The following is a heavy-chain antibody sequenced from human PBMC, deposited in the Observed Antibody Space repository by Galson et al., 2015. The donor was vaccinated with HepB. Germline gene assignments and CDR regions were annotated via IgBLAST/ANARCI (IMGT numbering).Heavy chain of an antibody. CDR1: GDSISRYY. V-gene: IGHV4-59*01. Sequence: SETLSLTCTVSGDSISRYYWSWIRQPPGKGLEWIGNIYYSGYTNYNASLKSRVTISIDTSNNQFSLKLASVTAADTALYYCARVKGGIRGAVEDWFDSWGQGTLVTVSS. D-gene: IGHD3-16*01. J-gene: IGHJ5*01. CDR2: IYYSGYT. CDR3: ARVKGGIRGAVEDWFDS.